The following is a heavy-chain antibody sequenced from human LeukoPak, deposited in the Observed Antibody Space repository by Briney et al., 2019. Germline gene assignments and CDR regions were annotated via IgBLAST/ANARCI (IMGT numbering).Heavy chain of an antibody. Sequence: ASVKVSCKASGYTFTSYGISWARQAPGQGLEWMGWISAYNGNTNYAQKLQGRVTMSTDTSTSTAYMELRSLRSDDTAVYYCASTPTVARAWFDPWGQGTLVTVSS. V-gene: IGHV1-18*01. CDR3: ASTPTVARAWFDP. CDR2: ISAYNGNT. J-gene: IGHJ5*02. D-gene: IGHD4-23*01. CDR1: GYTFTSYG.